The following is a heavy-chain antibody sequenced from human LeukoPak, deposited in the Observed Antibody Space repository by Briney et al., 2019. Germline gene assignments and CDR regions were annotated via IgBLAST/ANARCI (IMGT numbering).Heavy chain of an antibody. CDR3: ARGVRPFDH. J-gene: IGHJ4*02. CDR1: GGSFSGYY. CDR2: IYYSGSA. V-gene: IGHV4-59*01. Sequence: SETLSLTCAVYGGSFSGYYWSWIRQPPGKGLEWIGYIYYSGSANYNPSLKSRVIISVDTSKNQFSLKLSSVTAADTAVYYCARGVRPFDHWGQGTLVTVSS.